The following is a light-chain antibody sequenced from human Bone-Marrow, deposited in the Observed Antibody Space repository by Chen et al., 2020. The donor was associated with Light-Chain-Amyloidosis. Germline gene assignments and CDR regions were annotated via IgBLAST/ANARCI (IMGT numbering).Light chain of an antibody. CDR2: DDS. CDR3: QVWDRSSDHPV. V-gene: IGLV3-21*02. Sequence: SYVLTQPSSVSVAPGQTATLACGGNNIGSTSVHWYQQPPGQAPLLVVYDDSDRPSGIPVRLSGSNTGNTATRTICRVEAGDEADYYCQVWDRSSDHPVFGGGTKLTVL. CDR1: NIGSTS. J-gene: IGLJ3*02.